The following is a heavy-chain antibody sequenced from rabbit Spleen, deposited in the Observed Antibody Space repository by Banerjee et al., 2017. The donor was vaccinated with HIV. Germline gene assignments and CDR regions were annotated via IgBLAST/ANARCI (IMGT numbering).Heavy chain of an antibody. Sequence: QSLEESGGDLVKPGASLTLTCTASGVSFSSNYYICWVRQAPGKGLEWIACIDSGSSGFTYFASWASGRFTISKTSSTTVTLQMTSLTAADTATYFCARDSGSSFSSYGMDLWGPGTLVTV. J-gene: IGHJ6*01. CDR3: ARDSGSSFSSYGMDL. CDR1: GVSFSSNYY. V-gene: IGHV1S40*01. CDR2: IDSGSSGFT. D-gene: IGHD8-1*01.